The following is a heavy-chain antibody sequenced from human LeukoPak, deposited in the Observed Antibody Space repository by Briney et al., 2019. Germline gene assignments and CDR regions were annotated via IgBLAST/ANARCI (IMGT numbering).Heavy chain of an antibody. V-gene: IGHV4-61*02. CDR2: IYTSGST. J-gene: IGHJ4*02. D-gene: IGHD5-18*01. CDR1: GGSISSGSYY. Sequence: PSETLSLTCTVSGGSISSGSYYWSWIRQPAGKGLEWIGRIYTSGSTNYNPSLKSRVTISVDTSKNQFSLKLSSVTAADTAVYYCARGSRGYSAGPVGYFDYWGQGTLVTVSS. CDR3: ARGSRGYSAGPVGYFDY.